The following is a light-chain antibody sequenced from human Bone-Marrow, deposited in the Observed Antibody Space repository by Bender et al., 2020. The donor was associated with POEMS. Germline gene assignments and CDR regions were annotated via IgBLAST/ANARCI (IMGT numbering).Light chain of an antibody. CDR3: AVWDDSLNGWV. CDR2: EGT. V-gene: IGLV2-23*01. Sequence: QSALTQPASVSGSPGQSITVSCTGTNSDVGSYNLVSWYQQHPGKAPKLMIYEGTKRPSGVSNRFSGSKSGNTAFLTISGLQADDEADYYCAVWDDSLNGWVFGGGTKLTVL. CDR1: NSDVGSYNL. J-gene: IGLJ3*02.